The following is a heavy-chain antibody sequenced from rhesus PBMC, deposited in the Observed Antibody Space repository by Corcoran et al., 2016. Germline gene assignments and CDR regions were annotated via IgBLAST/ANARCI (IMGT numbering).Heavy chain of an antibody. CDR3: ARYAGWSSWSPGFDL. CDR1: GGPFTTYW. Sequence: QMQLQESGPGLVKPSETLSPTCAVSGGPFTTYWWTWIRQSPGKELEWVGEVNGNTGNTNYNPSLKSRVSLSKDASNRHFSLKLNSVTAADTAIYYCARYAGWSSWSPGFDLWGQGLRVIVSS. V-gene: IGHV4-80*01. J-gene: IGHJ3*01. D-gene: IGHD2-15*01. CDR2: VNGNTGNT.